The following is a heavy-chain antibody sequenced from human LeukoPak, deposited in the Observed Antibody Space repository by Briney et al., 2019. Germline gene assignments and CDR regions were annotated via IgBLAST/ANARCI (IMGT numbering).Heavy chain of an antibody. CDR1: GGTFSSYA. CDR3: ARVRDGERGAYYFDY. D-gene: IGHD4-17*01. Sequence: ASVKVSCKASGGTFSSYAISWVRQAPGQGLEWMGRIIPILGIANYAQKFQGRVTITADKSTSTAYMELSSLRSEDTAVYYCARVRDGERGAYYFDYWGQGTLVTVSS. V-gene: IGHV1-69*04. CDR2: IIPILGIA. J-gene: IGHJ4*02.